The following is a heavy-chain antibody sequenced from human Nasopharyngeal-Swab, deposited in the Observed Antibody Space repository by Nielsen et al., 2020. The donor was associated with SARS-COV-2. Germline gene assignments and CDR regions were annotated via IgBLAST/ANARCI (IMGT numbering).Heavy chain of an antibody. CDR1: GYTFTSYY. Sequence: SVKVSCKASGYTFTSYYMHWVRQAPGQGLEWMGGIIPIFGTANYAQKFQGRVTITADESTSTAYMELSSLRSEDTAVYYCARCLVLGAARYFDYWGQGTLVTASS. D-gene: IGHD6-6*01. J-gene: IGHJ4*02. V-gene: IGHV1-69*13. CDR2: IIPIFGTA. CDR3: ARCLVLGAARYFDY.